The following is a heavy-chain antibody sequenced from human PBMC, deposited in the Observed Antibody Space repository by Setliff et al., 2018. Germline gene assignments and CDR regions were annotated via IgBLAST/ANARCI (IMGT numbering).Heavy chain of an antibody. J-gene: IGHJ4*02. V-gene: IGHV4-39*07. CDR3: RFWDGSYKNEY. D-gene: IGHD3-3*01. Sequence: SETLSLTCAVSGGSISSGTYYWSWIRQPQGKGLAWLVEINHRESTNYSPSLKSRVTISADMSKNQLSLKLSSVTAADTAAYYCRFWDGSYKNEYWGQGTLVTVSS. CDR2: INHREST. CDR1: GGSISSGTYY.